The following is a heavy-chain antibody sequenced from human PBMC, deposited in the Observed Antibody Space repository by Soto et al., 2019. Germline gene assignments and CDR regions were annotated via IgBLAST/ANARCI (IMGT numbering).Heavy chain of an antibody. CDR3: TAEYDSSGYYLTPTGYYGMDV. CDR1: GFTFSNAW. V-gene: IGHV3-15*07. Sequence: GGSLRLSCAASGFTFSNAWMNWVRQAPGKGLEWVGRIKSKTDGGTTDYAAPVKGRFTISRDDSKNTLYLQMNSLKTEDTAVYYCTAEYDSSGYYLTPTGYYGMDVWGQGTTVTVSS. CDR2: IKSKTDGGTT. D-gene: IGHD3-22*01. J-gene: IGHJ6*02.